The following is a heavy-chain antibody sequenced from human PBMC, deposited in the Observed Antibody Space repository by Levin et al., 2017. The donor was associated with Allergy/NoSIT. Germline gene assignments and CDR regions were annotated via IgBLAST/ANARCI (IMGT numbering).Heavy chain of an antibody. V-gene: IGHV4-34*01. CDR3: ARRDELELY. Sequence: LSCAVYGGSFSGYYWSWIRQPPGKGLEWIGEINHSGSTNYNPSLKSRVTISVDTSKNQFSLKLSSVTAADTAVYYCARRDELELYWGQGTLVTVSS. CDR2: INHSGST. CDR1: GGSFSGYY. D-gene: IGHD1-7*01. J-gene: IGHJ4*02.